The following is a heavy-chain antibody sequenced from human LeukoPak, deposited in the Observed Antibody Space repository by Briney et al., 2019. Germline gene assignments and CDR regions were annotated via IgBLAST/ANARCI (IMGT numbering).Heavy chain of an antibody. CDR1: GYTFTSYY. V-gene: IGHV1-46*01. D-gene: IGHD2-21*02. J-gene: IGHJ4*02. CDR2: INPSGGST. Sequence: ASVKASCKASGYTFTSYYMHWVRQAPGQGLVWMGIINPSGGSTSYAQKFQGRVTMTRDTSTSTVYMELSSLRSEDTAVYYCARFNCGGDCYTDYWGQGTLVTVSS. CDR3: ARFNCGGDCYTDY.